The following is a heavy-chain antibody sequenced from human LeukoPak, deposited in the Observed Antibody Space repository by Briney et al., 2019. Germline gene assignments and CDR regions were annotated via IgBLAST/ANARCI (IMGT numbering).Heavy chain of an antibody. Sequence: GGSLRLSCAASGFTFSSYSMNWVRQAPGKGLEWVSSISSSSSYIYYADSVKGRFTISRDNAKNSLYLQMNRLRAEDTAVYYCAREVRRTTYYDFWSGTQTYFDHWGQGTLVTVSS. CDR3: AREVRRTTYYDFWSGTQTYFDH. V-gene: IGHV3-21*01. D-gene: IGHD3-3*01. CDR1: GFTFSSYS. J-gene: IGHJ4*02. CDR2: ISSSSSYI.